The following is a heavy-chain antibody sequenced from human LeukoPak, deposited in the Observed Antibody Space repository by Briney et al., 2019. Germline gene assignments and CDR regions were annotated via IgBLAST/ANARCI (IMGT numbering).Heavy chain of an antibody. D-gene: IGHD5-18*01. V-gene: IGHV3-23*01. CDR1: GFTFSSYG. CDR3: ARGRYNYGYIYDY. J-gene: IGHJ4*02. Sequence: PGGTLRLSCAASGFTFSSYGMSWVRQAPGKGLEWVSAISGSGGSTYYADSVKGRFTISRDNAKNSLYLQMNSLRAEDTAVYYCARGRYNYGYIYDYWGQGTLVTVSS. CDR2: ISGSGGST.